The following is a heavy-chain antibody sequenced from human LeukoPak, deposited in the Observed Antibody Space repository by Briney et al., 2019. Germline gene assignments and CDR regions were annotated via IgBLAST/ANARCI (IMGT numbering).Heavy chain of an antibody. J-gene: IGHJ3*02. CDR2: IIPIFGTA. V-gene: IGHV1-69*05. D-gene: IGHD3-22*01. Sequence: SVKVSCKASGYTFTSYYMHWVRQAPGQGLEWMGGIIPIFGTANYAQKFQGRVTITTDESTSTAYMELSSLRSEDTAVYYCARENSYDSSGYYLSGRSDHAFDIWGQGTMVTVSS. CDR1: GYTFTSYY. CDR3: ARENSYDSSGYYLSGRSDHAFDI.